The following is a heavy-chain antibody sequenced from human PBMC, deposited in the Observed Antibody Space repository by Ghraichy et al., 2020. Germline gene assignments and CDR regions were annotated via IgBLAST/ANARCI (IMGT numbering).Heavy chain of an antibody. CDR2: ISSNGGST. Sequence: GGSLRLSCSASGFTFSSYAMHWVRQAPGKGLEYVSAISSNGGSTYYADSVKGRFTISRDNSKNTLYLQMSSLRAEDTAVYYCVNRGGDSSGWYGLGYFQHWGQGTLVTVSS. D-gene: IGHD6-19*01. CDR3: VNRGGDSSGWYGLGYFQH. V-gene: IGHV3-64D*06. J-gene: IGHJ1*01. CDR1: GFTFSSYA.